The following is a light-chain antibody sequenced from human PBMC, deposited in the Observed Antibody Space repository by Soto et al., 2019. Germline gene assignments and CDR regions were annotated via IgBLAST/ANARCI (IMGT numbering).Light chain of an antibody. J-gene: IGKJ1*01. Sequence: EIVLTQSPCTLSLSPGERATLSCRASQSVSNNYLAWYQQKPGQAPRLLIYGASNRATGIPDRFSGSGSGTDFTLIISSLEPEDFAFYYCQQGSTWPWTFGQGTKVDIK. CDR2: GAS. CDR3: QQGSTWPWT. V-gene: IGKV3D-20*02. CDR1: QSVSNNY.